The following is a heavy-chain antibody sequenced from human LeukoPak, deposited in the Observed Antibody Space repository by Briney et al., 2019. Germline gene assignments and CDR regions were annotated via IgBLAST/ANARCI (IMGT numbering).Heavy chain of an antibody. Sequence: GASVKVSCKASGGTFSNYAINWVRQAPGQGLEWMGGIIPLFGTAHYSQKFQGRVTITAVDSMNTAYMELRSLRSEDTAVYFCARGWLAETTVVTPYNYWGQGTLVTVSS. V-gene: IGHV1-69*13. CDR1: GGTFSNYA. J-gene: IGHJ4*02. CDR2: IIPLFGTA. D-gene: IGHD4-23*01. CDR3: ARGWLAETTVVTPYNY.